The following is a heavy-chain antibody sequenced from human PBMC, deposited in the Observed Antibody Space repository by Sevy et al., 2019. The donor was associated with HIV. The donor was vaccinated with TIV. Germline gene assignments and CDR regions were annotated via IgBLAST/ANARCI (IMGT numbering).Heavy chain of an antibody. V-gene: IGHV3-48*03. CDR3: GRDTVILSAADLDGLDF. J-gene: IGHJ3*01. D-gene: IGHD6-13*01. CDR2: ISSSGSTI. CDR1: GFTFSSYE. Sequence: GGSLRLSCAASGFTFSSYEMNWVRQAPGKGLEWVSYISSSGSTIYYADSVKGRFTISRDNAENSLYLQMDSLRAEDTAVYYCGRDTVILSAADLDGLDFWGQGTMVTVSS.